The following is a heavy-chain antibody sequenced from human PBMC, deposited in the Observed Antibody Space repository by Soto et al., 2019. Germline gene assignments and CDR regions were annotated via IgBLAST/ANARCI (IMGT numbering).Heavy chain of an antibody. CDR1: GGTFSSYT. D-gene: IGHD2-15*01. CDR2: IIPILGIA. Sequence: QVQLVQSGAEVKKPGSSVKVSCKASGGTFSSYTISWVRQAPGQGLEWMGRIIPILGIANYAQKFQGRVKITADKSTSTAYMELGSLRSEDTAVYYCASIQYCSGGSCYSGAYFFDYWGQGTLVTVSS. CDR3: ASIQYCSGGSCYSGAYFFDY. J-gene: IGHJ4*02. V-gene: IGHV1-69*02.